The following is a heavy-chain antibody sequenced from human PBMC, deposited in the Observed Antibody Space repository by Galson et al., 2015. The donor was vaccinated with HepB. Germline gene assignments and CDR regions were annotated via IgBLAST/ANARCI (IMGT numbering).Heavy chain of an antibody. D-gene: IGHD3-3*01. Sequence: SLRLSCAASGFTFDDYAMHWVRQAPGKGLEWVSGISWNSGSIGYADSVKGRFTISRDNAKNSLYLQMNSLRAEDTALYYCAKGSWEEWSDYYMDVWGKGTTVTVSS. J-gene: IGHJ6*03. V-gene: IGHV3-9*01. CDR3: AKGSWEEWSDYYMDV. CDR1: GFTFDDYA. CDR2: ISWNSGSI.